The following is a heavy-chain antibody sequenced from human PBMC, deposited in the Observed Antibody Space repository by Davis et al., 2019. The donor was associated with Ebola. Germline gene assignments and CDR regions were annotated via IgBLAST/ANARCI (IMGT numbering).Heavy chain of an antibody. D-gene: IGHD1/OR15-1a*01. J-gene: IGHJ4*02. CDR3: ATRGTK. V-gene: IGHV3-23*01. CDR1: GFTFTAYA. Sequence: GESLKISCAASGFTFTAYAMSWVRQAPGKGLEWVSAIGGSGGITYYADSVKGRFTISRDISRNTMYLQMNSPRAEDTAVYYCATRGTKWGQGTLVTVSS. CDR2: IGGSGGIT.